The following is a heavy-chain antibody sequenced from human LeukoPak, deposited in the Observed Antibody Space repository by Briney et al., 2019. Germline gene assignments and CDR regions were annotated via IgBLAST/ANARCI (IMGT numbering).Heavy chain of an antibody. J-gene: IGHJ6*02. Sequence: ASVKFSCKASGYTFTSYGISWVRQAPGQGLEWMGCISAYNGNTNYAQKPQGRVTMTTDKSTSTAYMELRSLRSDNTAIYYCSRRKSGVEYNGMDVWGQGTTVTVSS. D-gene: IGHD2-8*01. CDR2: ISAYNGNT. CDR1: GYTFTSYG. V-gene: IGHV1-18*04. CDR3: SRRKSGVEYNGMDV.